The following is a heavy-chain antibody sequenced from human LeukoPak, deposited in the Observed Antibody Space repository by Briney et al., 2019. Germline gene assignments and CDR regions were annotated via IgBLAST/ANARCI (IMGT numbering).Heavy chain of an antibody. CDR2: IWYDGSNK. D-gene: IGHD1-26*01. CDR1: GFTFSSYG. CDR3: AKDPIVGARGFDP. V-gene: IGHV3-33*06. Sequence: GGSLRLSCAASGFTFSSYGMHWVRQAPGKGLEWVAVIWYDGSNKYYADSVKGRFTISRDNSKNTLYLQMNSLRAEDTAVYYCAKDPIVGARGFDPWGQGTLVTVSS. J-gene: IGHJ5*02.